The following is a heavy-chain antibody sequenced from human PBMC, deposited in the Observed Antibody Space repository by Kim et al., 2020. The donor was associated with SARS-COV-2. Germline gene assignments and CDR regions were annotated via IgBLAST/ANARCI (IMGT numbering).Heavy chain of an antibody. CDR3: ANYALRLLLHSSSWYPGDY. D-gene: IGHD6-13*01. CDR1: GFTFSSYA. V-gene: IGHV3-23*01. CDR2: ISGSGGST. Sequence: GGSLRLSCAASGFTFSSYAMSWVRQAPGKGLEWVSAISGSGGSTYYADSVKGRFTISRDNSKNTLYLQMNSLRAEDTAVYYCANYALRLLLHSSSWYPGDYWGQGTLVTVSS. J-gene: IGHJ4*02.